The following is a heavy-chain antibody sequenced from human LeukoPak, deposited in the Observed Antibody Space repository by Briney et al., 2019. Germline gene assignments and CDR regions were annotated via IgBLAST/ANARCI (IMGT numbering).Heavy chain of an antibody. J-gene: IGHJ3*02. D-gene: IGHD4-17*01. CDR1: GGSISSYY. CDR3: ARDVSPDYGDYVNAFDI. V-gene: IGHV4-59*12. CDR2: VYYSGST. Sequence: SETLSLTCTVSGGSISSYYWSWIRQPPGKGLECIGHVYYSGSTDYNPSLKSRLTISVDSSMNQFSLKLSSVTAADTAVYYCARDVSPDYGDYVNAFDIWGQGTMVTVSS.